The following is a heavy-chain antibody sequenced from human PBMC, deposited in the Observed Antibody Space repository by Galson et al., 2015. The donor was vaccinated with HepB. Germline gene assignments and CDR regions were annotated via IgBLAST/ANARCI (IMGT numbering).Heavy chain of an antibody. CDR3: AGRYCSSTSCYAGYYYMDV. CDR2: IIPIFGTA. J-gene: IGHJ6*03. CDR1: GGTFSSYA. V-gene: IGHV1-69*13. D-gene: IGHD2-2*01. Sequence: SVKASCKASGGTFSSYAISWVRQAPGQGLEWMGGIIPIFGTANYAQKFQGRVTITADGSTSTAYMELSSLRSEDTAVYYCAGRYCSSTSCYAGYYYMDVWGKGTTVTVSS.